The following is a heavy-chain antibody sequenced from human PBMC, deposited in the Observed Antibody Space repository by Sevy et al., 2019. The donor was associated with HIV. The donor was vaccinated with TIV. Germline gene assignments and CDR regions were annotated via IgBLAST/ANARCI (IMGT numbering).Heavy chain of an antibody. J-gene: IGHJ3*01. V-gene: IGHV3-21*01. CDR3: ARHETWDAFDV. Sequence: SVKGRFSISRDNAKDSMYLQMNSLRAEDTAIYYCARHETWDAFDVWGQGTMVTVSS.